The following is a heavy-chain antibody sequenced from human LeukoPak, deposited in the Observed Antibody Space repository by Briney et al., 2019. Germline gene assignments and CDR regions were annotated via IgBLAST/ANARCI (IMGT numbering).Heavy chain of an antibody. CDR2: IYYSGST. J-gene: IGHJ6*02. D-gene: IGHD3-10*01. Sequence: SETLSLTCTVSGGSISSGDYYWSWIRQPPGKGLEWIGYIYYSGSTYYNPSLKSRVTISVDPSKNQFSLKLSSVTAADTAVYYCARDRADYYYYGMDVWGQGTTVTVSS. V-gene: IGHV4-30-4*01. CDR1: GGSISSGDYY. CDR3: ARDRADYYYYGMDV.